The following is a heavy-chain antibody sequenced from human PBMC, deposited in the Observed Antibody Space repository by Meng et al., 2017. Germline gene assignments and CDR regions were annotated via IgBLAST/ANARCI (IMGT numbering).Heavy chain of an antibody. CDR3: ARMSLVVGATYDGYYYYYGMDV. CDR1: GGSFSGYY. Sequence: SETLSLTCAVYGGSFSGYYWSWIRQPPGKGLGWIGEINHSGSTNYNPSLKSRVTISVDTSKNQFSLKLSSVTAADTAVYYCARMSLVVGATYDGYYYYYGMDVWGQGTTVTVSS. D-gene: IGHD1-26*01. V-gene: IGHV4-34*01. CDR2: INHSGST. J-gene: IGHJ6*02.